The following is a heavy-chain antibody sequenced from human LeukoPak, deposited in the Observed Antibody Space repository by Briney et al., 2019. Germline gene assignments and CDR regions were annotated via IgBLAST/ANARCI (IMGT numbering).Heavy chain of an antibody. CDR1: GFTFDDYA. CDR2: ISWNSGSI. D-gene: IGHD4-17*01. V-gene: IGHV3-9*01. J-gene: IGHJ4*02. Sequence: SLRLSCAASGFTFDDYAMHWVRQAPGKGLEWVPGISWNSGSIGYADSVKGRFTISRDNAKNSLYLQMNSLRAEDTALYYCAKATTSNLNFDYWGQGTLVTVSS. CDR3: AKATTSNLNFDY.